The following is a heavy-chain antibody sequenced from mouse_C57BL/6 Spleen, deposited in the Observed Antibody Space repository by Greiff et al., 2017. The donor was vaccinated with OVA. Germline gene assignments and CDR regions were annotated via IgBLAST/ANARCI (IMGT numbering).Heavy chain of an antibody. CDR2: IDPNSGGT. CDR1: GYTFTSYW. J-gene: IGHJ3*01. D-gene: IGHD1-1*01. CDR3: ARNPTVVESGAWFAY. Sequence: QQSCKASGYTFTSYWMHWVKQRPGRGLEWIGRIDPNSGGTKYNEKFKSKATLTVDKPSSTAYMQLSSLTSEDSAVYYCARNPTVVESGAWFAYWGQGTLVTVSA. V-gene: IGHV1-72*01.